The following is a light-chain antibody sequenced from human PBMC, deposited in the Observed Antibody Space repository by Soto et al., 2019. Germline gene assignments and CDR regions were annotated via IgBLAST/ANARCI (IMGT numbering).Light chain of an antibody. CDR1: KRFTTY. V-gene: IGKV3-11*01. CDR3: QQRSNWPLT. Sequence: EIGLTHSQPTLSLSPGERATLSCRPIKRFTTYFAWYQQKPGQAPRLLIYDASNRATGIPDRFSGSGSGTDFTLTISSLEPEDFAVYYCQQRSNWPLTFGGGTRVEIK. J-gene: IGKJ4*01. CDR2: DAS.